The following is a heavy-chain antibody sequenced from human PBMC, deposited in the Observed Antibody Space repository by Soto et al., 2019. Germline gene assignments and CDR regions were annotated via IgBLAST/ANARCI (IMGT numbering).Heavy chain of an antibody. CDR3: ARGHCSGGSCPPTGY. J-gene: IGHJ4*02. CDR2: ISACNGNT. V-gene: IGHV1-18*04. CDR1: GYTFTSYG. Sequence: QVQLVQSGAEVKKPGASVKVSCKASGYTFTSYGISWVRQALGQGLEWMGWISACNGNTNYAQKLQGRVTMTTDTSTSTAYMELRSLRSDDTAVYYCARGHCSGGSCPPTGYWGQGTLVTVSS. D-gene: IGHD2-15*01.